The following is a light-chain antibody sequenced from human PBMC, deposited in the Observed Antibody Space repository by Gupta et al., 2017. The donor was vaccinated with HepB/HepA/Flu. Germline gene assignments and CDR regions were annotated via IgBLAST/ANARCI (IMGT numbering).Light chain of an antibody. CDR1: ASNVGTNA. J-gene: IGLJ2*01. Sequence: HFMLTQSPSTSGAPGQTVTVSCSGTASNVGTNAVTWYQQVPGAPPKLLIFNTDQRPSGVPDRFSGSKSDTSASLAISVLLSEDEATYFCAAWDDTLRGVLFGGGTKLAVL. CDR2: NTD. CDR3: AAWDDTLRGVL. V-gene: IGLV1-44*01.